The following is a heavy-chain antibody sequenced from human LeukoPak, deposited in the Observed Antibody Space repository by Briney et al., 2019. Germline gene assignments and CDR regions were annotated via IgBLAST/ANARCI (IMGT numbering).Heavy chain of an antibody. CDR1: GYTFTSYY. D-gene: IGHD2-2*01. Sequence: ASVKVSCKASGYTFTSYYMHWVRQAPGQGLKWMGIINPSGGSTSYAQKFQGRVTMTRDTSTSTVYMELGSLRSEDTAVYYCARGIRSSTSKRGNWFDPWGQGTLVTVSS. V-gene: IGHV1-46*01. CDR3: ARGIRSSTSKRGNWFDP. J-gene: IGHJ5*02. CDR2: INPSGGST.